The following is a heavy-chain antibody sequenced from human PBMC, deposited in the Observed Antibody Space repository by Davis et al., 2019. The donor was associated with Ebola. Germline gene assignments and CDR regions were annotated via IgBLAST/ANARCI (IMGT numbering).Heavy chain of an antibody. CDR2: IIPIFGTA. D-gene: IGHD6-13*01. V-gene: IGHV1-69*05. J-gene: IGHJ6*04. CDR3: ARDGTGYTLAMDV. CDR1: GGTFSSYA. Sequence: SVKVSCKASGGTFSSYAISWVRQAPGQGLEWMGGIIPIFGTANYAQKFQGRVTMTRDTSTSTVYMELSSLRSEDTAVYYCARDGTGYTLAMDVWGKGTTVTVSS.